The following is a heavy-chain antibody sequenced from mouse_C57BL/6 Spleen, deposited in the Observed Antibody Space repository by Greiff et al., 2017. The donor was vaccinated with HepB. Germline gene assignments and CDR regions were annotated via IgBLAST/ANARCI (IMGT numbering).Heavy chain of an antibody. V-gene: IGHV1-12*01. D-gene: IGHD1-1*01. Sequence: LQESGAELVRPGASVKMSCKASGYTFTSDNMHWVKQTPRQGLEWIGAIYPGNGDTSYNQKFKGKATLTVDKSSSTAYMQLSSLTSEDSAVYFCARGYYGSSWGDYWGQGTTLTVSS. J-gene: IGHJ2*01. CDR1: GYTFTSDN. CDR3: ARGYYGSSWGDY. CDR2: IYPGNGDT.